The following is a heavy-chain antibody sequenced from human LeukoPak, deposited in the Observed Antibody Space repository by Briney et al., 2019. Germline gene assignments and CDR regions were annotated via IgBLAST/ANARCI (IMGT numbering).Heavy chain of an antibody. Sequence: PGGSLRLSCAASGFTFSSYAMHWVRQAPGKGLEWVAVISYDGSNKYYADSVKGRFTISRDNSKNTLYLQMNSLRAEDTAVYYCARSRGDDFWTWGQGTLVTVSS. CDR2: ISYDGSNK. D-gene: IGHD3-3*01. V-gene: IGHV3-30-3*01. J-gene: IGHJ5*02. CDR1: GFTFSSYA. CDR3: ARSRGDDFWT.